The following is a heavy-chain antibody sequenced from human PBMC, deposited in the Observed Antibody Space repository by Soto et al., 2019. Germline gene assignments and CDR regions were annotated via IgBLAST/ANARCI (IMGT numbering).Heavy chain of an antibody. Sequence: GGSLRLSCAASGFTFSTYWMSWVRQAPGKGLEWVANIKQDGSEKYYVDSVKGRFTISRDNAMNSLYLQMNSLRAEDTAVYYCARDETYYYGSGPVGGQGTLVTVSS. CDR2: IKQDGSEK. J-gene: IGHJ4*02. CDR1: GFTFSTYW. CDR3: ARDETYYYGSGPV. V-gene: IGHV3-7*01. D-gene: IGHD3-10*01.